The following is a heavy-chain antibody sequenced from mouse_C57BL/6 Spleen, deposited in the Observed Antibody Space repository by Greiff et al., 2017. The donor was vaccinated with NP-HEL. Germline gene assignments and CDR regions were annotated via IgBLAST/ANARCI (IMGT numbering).Heavy chain of an antibody. D-gene: IGHD2-4*01. V-gene: IGHV1-66*01. Sequence: QVQLQQSGPELVKPGASVTISCKASGYSFTSYYIHWVKQRPGQGLEWIGWIYPGSGNTKYNEKFKGKAPLTADPSSSTAYMQLSSLTSEDSAVYYCARGEYDYDEGYAMDYWGQGTSVTVSS. CDR1: GYSFTSYY. CDR3: ARGEYDYDEGYAMDY. J-gene: IGHJ4*01. CDR2: IYPGSGNT.